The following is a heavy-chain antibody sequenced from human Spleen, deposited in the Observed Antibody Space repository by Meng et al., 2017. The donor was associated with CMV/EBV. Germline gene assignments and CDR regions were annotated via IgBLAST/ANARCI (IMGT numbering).Heavy chain of an antibody. CDR2: ISGSGGST. Sequence: GGSLRLSCAASGFTFSSYAMSWVRQAPGKGLEWVSAISGSGGSTYYADSVKGRFTISRDNSKNTLYLQMNSLRAEDTAVYYCAKAFRIAATSVADWFEPWGQGTLVTVSS. J-gene: IGHJ5*02. CDR1: GFTFSSYA. V-gene: IGHV3-23*01. CDR3: AKAFRIAATSVADWFEP. D-gene: IGHD6-13*01.